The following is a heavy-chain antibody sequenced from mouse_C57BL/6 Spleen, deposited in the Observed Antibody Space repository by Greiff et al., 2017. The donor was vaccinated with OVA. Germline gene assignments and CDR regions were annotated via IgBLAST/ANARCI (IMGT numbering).Heavy chain of an antibody. J-gene: IGHJ3*01. Sequence: QVQLQQPGAELVKPGASVKMSCKASGYTFTSYWITWVKQRPGQGLEWIGDIYPGSGSTNYNEKFKSKATLTVDTSSSTAYMQLSSLTSEDSAVYYCARGARDEYDALAYWGQGTLVTVSA. CDR1: GYTFTSYW. V-gene: IGHV1-55*01. D-gene: IGHD2-4*01. CDR2: IYPGSGST. CDR3: ARGARDEYDALAY.